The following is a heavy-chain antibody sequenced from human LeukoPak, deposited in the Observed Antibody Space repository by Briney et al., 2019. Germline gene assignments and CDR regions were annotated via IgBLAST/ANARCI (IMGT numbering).Heavy chain of an antibody. CDR2: INQDGSEK. Sequence: GGSQTPSCAPSGFTSSNYWMRWVRHPPDKGLEWLANINQDGSEKYYVDSVKDRFNIPTHNGTNSIYLQINSLMTDDPCVYYCSRDQGRMIFVRTTNGYCDLWGRGTLVTISS. CDR3: SRDQGRMIFVRTTNGYCDL. J-gene: IGHJ2*01. CDR1: GFTSSNYW. V-gene: IGHV3-7*01. D-gene: IGHD3/OR15-3a*01.